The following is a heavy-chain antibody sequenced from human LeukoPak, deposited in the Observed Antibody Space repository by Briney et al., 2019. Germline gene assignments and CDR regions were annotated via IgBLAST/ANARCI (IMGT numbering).Heavy chain of an antibody. CDR3: AREVQVVPAATHYYYYYMDV. Sequence: ASVKVSSKASGGTFSSYAISWVRQAPGQGLEWMGGIIPIFGTANYAQKFQGRVTITADESTSTAYMELSSLRSEDTAVYYCAREVQVVPAATHYYYYYMDVWGKGTTVTVSS. CDR1: GGTFSSYA. D-gene: IGHD2-2*01. J-gene: IGHJ6*03. V-gene: IGHV1-69*13. CDR2: IIPIFGTA.